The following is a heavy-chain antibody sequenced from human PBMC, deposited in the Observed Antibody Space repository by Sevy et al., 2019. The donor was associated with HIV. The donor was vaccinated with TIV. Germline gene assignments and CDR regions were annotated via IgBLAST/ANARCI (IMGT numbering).Heavy chain of an antibody. CDR2: ISYDGSNK. CDR1: GFTFSSYA. J-gene: IGHJ4*02. CDR3: ATANGVCPGDY. Sequence: GGSLRLSCAASGFTFSSYAMHWVRQAPGKGLEWVAVISYDGSNKYYADSVKGRFTISRYNSKNTLYLQMNSLRAEDTAVYYCATANGVCPGDYWGQGTLVTVSS. V-gene: IGHV3-30-3*01. D-gene: IGHD2-8*01.